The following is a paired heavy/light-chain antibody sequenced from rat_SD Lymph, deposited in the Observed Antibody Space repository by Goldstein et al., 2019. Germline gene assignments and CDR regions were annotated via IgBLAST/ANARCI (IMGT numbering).Light chain of an antibody. Sequence: DIQMTQSPSFLSASVGDRVTINCKASQNINRYLNWYQQKLGEAPKLLIYNANSLQTGIPSRFSGSGSGTDFTLTISSLQPEDVATYFCLQHNSWLTFGSGTKLEIK. CDR3: LQHNSWLT. V-gene: IGKV22S4*01. CDR2: NAN. J-gene: IGKJ5*01. CDR1: QNINRY.
Heavy chain of an antibody. CDR2: ISSSSSYI. D-gene: IGHD1-11*01. J-gene: IGHJ2*01. V-gene: IGHV5-34*01. Sequence: EVQLVESGGGLVQPGRSLKLSCLASGFTFSNYGMNWIRQAPGKGLEWVASISSSSSYIYYADTVKGRFTISRDNAKNTLYLQMTSLRSEDTALYYCARSRTVAPDYWGQGVMVTVSS. CDR3: ARSRTVAPDY. CDR1: GFTFSNYG.